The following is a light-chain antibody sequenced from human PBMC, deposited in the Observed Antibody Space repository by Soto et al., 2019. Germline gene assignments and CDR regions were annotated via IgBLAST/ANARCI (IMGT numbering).Light chain of an antibody. V-gene: IGLV1-44*01. CDR3: VAWDDSLNGHV. J-gene: IGLJ1*01. Sequence: QSVLTQPPSASGTPGQRVTISCSGGSSNMGTNTVSWYQQVPGTAPKVLIYVNDQRPSGVPDRFSGSNSGTSASLAISGLQPEDEADYYCVAWDDSLNGHVFRTGTKVAVL. CDR2: VND. CDR1: SSNMGTNT.